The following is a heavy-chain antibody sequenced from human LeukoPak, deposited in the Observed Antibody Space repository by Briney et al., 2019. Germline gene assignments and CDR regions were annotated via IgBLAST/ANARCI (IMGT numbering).Heavy chain of an antibody. CDR2: INHSGST. J-gene: IGHJ5*02. V-gene: IGHV4-34*01. D-gene: IGHD3-3*01. CDR1: GGSFSGYY. CDR3: ARGITTIT. Sequence: SETLPLTCAVYGGSFSGYYWSWIRQPPGKGLEWIGEINHSGSTNYNPSLKSRVTISVDTSKNQFSLKLSSVTAADTAVYYCARGITTITWGQGTLVTVSS.